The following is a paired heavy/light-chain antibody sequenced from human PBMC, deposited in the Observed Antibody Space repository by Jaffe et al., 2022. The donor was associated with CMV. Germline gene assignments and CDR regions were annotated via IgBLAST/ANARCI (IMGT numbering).Light chain of an antibody. CDR2: AAS. CDR1: QSISSY. CDR3: QQSYSTPQVT. Sequence: DIQMTQSPSSLSASVGDRVTITCRASQSISSYLNWYQQKPGKAPKLLIYAASSLQSGVPSRFSGSGSGTDFTLTISSLQPEDFATYYCQQSYSTPQVTFGGGTKVEIK. V-gene: IGKV1-39*01. J-gene: IGKJ4*01.
Heavy chain of an antibody. J-gene: IGHJ2*01. CDR2: ISGSGGST. V-gene: IGHV3-23*01. CDR3: AKRPENDSSGYYYVPYWYFDL. CDR1: GFTFSSYA. Sequence: EVQLLESGGGLVQPGGSLRLSCAASGFTFSSYAMSWVRQAPGKGLEWVSAISGSGGSTYYADSVKGRFTISRDNSKNTLYLQMNSLRAEDTAVYYCAKRPENDSSGYYYVPYWYFDLWGRGTLVTVSS. D-gene: IGHD3-22*01.